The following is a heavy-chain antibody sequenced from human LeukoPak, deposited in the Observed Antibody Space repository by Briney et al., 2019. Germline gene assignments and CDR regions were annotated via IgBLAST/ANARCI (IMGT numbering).Heavy chain of an antibody. CDR1: GGSISSSNW. CDR3: ASAPPPPDYYDSSGYYPN. Sequence: SETLSLTCAVSGGSISSSNWWSWVRQPPGKGLEWIGEIYHSGSTNYNPSLKSRVTISVDKSKNQFSLKLSSVTAADTAVYYCASAPPPPDYYDSSGYYPNWGKGPLVTVSS. V-gene: IGHV4-4*02. CDR2: IYHSGST. D-gene: IGHD3-22*01. J-gene: IGHJ4*02.